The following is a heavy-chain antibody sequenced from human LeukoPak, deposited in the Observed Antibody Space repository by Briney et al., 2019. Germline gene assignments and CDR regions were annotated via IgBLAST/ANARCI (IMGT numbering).Heavy chain of an antibody. J-gene: IGHJ4*02. Sequence: SETLSLTCTVSGGSISSYYWSWIRQPPGKGLEWIGYIYYSGSTNYNPSLKSRVTISVDTSKNQFSLKLSSVTAADTAVYYCTSYTARGDYWGQGTLVTVSS. V-gene: IGHV4-59*01. CDR2: IYYSGST. CDR3: TSYTARGDY. D-gene: IGHD3-16*01. CDR1: GGSISSYY.